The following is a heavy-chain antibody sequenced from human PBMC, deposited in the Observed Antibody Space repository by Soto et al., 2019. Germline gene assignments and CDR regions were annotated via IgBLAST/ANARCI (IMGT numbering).Heavy chain of an antibody. CDR1: GGSIRTIY. CDR2: IHTSGSS. CDR3: ARESRDSGDGLDV. V-gene: IGHV4-4*07. J-gene: IGHJ6*02. Sequence: QVQLQESGPGLVKPSETLSLRCSVSGGSIRTIYWTWVRQPAGKGLEWIGRIHTSGSSSYNPSRERRVSMSIDTPTNQFSLKLKSVTVADTAVYFCARESRDSGDGLDVWGQGTAVTVSS. D-gene: IGHD2-15*01.